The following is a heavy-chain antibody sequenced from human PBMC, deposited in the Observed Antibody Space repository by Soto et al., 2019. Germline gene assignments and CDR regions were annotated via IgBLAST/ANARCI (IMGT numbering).Heavy chain of an antibody. Sequence: SVKLSCKASGGTFSSYAISWVRQAPGQGLEWMGGIIPIFGTANYAQKFQGRVTITADESTSTAYMELSSLRSEDTAVYYCARPHIHYYDSSDDAFDIWGQGTMVTVSS. V-gene: IGHV1-69*13. D-gene: IGHD3-22*01. CDR3: ARPHIHYYDSSDDAFDI. CDR2: IIPIFGTA. J-gene: IGHJ3*02. CDR1: GGTFSSYA.